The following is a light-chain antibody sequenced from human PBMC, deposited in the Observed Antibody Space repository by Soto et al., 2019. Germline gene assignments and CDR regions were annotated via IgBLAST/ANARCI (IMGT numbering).Light chain of an antibody. Sequence: EIVMTQSPATLPVSPGESATLSCRASQSIASNLAWYQQKPGQAPRLLIHSASARATGIPPRFSGSRSGTEFTLTISSLQSEDFAVYYCQQHNHWPSFGQGTNLEIK. J-gene: IGKJ2*01. CDR2: SAS. CDR1: QSIASN. CDR3: QQHNHWPS. V-gene: IGKV3-15*01.